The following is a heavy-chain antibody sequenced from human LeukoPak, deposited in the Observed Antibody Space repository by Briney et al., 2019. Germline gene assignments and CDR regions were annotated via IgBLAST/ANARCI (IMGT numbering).Heavy chain of an antibody. Sequence: SVKVSCKASGGTFSSYAISWARQAPGQGLEWMGGIIPIFGTANYAQKFQGRVTITADESTSTAYMELSSLRSEDTAVYYCARERLIRGVISYYMDVWGKGTTVTISS. CDR1: GGTFSSYA. J-gene: IGHJ6*03. CDR2: IIPIFGTA. D-gene: IGHD3-10*01. CDR3: ARERLIRGVISYYMDV. V-gene: IGHV1-69*13.